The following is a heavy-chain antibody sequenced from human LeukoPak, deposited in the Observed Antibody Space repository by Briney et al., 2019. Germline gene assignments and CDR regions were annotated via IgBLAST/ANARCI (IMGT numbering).Heavy chain of an antibody. CDR2: INTNTGNP. J-gene: IGHJ4*02. D-gene: IGHD3-22*01. CDR3: ARALRYYDSSGGLGY. Sequence: ASVKVSCKASGYTFTTYPINWVRQAPGQGLEWTGWINTNTGNPTYAQGLTGRFVFSLDTSVSTAYLQISSLKAEDTAVYYCARALRYYDSSGGLGYWGQGTLVTVSS. V-gene: IGHV7-4-1*02. CDR1: GYTFTTYP.